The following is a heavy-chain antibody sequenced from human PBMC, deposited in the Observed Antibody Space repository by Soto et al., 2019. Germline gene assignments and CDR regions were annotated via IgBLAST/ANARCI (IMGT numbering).Heavy chain of an antibody. CDR2: IYHSGCT. CDR1: GGSISSGGYS. Sequence: QLQLQESGSELVKPSQTLSLTCAVSGGSISSGGYSWSWIRQPPGKGLEWIGYIYHSGCTYYNPSLKRRVTIPLDRSKNQFSLKLSSVTAADTAVYYCARGPDCGGDCYSYYLVSWGQGTLVTVSS. D-gene: IGHD2-21*02. CDR3: ARGPDCGGDCYSYYLVS. J-gene: IGHJ4*02. V-gene: IGHV4-30-2*01.